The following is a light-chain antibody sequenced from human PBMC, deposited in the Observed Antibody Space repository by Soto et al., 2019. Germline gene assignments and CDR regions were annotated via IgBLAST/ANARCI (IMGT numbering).Light chain of an antibody. V-gene: IGKV1-39*01. CDR3: QQSYNGPFT. CDR2: SAS. CDR1: QSISRY. J-gene: IGKJ3*01. Sequence: DIQMTQSPSSLSASVGDRVTVTCRAGQSISRYLNWYQQRPGKAPKLLIYSASTLQTGVPSRLVGSGCGTDFTLPFWSLHPEGFETYYFQQSYNGPFTFGPGTKVDI.